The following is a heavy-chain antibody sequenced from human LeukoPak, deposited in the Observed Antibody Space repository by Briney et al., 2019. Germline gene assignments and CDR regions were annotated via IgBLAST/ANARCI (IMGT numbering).Heavy chain of an antibody. CDR3: ARDREVGGSCYDY. Sequence: GGSLRLSCAASGFTFSDYYMSWIRQAPGKGLERVSYISSSGSTIYYADSVKGRFTISRDNAKNSLYLQMNSLRAEDTAVYYCARDREVGGSCYDYWGQGTLVTVSS. V-gene: IGHV3-11*01. J-gene: IGHJ4*02. CDR2: ISSSGSTI. CDR1: GFTFSDYY. D-gene: IGHD2-15*01.